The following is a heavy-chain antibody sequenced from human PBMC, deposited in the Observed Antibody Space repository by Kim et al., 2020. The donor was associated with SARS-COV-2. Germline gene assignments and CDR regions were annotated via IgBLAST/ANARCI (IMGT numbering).Heavy chain of an antibody. CDR1: GYTFTSYY. J-gene: IGHJ6*02. CDR3: AREGIVVVPDRIYYYYGMDV. V-gene: IGHV1-46*01. D-gene: IGHD3-22*01. Sequence: ASVKVSCKASGYTFTSYYMHWVRQAPGQGLEWMGIINPSGGSTSYAQTFQGRVTMTRDTSTSTVYMELSSLRSEDTAVYYCAREGIVVVPDRIYYYYGMDVWGQGTTVTVSS. CDR2: INPSGGST.